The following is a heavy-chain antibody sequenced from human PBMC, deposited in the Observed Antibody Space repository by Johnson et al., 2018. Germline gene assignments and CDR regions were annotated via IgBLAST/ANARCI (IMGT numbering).Heavy chain of an antibody. D-gene: IGHD1-26*01. J-gene: IGHJ3*02. Sequence: QVQLQESGPGLVKPSETLSLTCSVSGGSISSHHWSWIRQSPGKGLEWIVYAYYDGSLTYNPSLKSRVTVSVDTSKNQFSLNLSSVTAADTAVYYCVRDIAVVGATLYFDIWGQGTMVTVSS. CDR3: VRDIAVVGATLYFDI. CDR1: GGSISSHH. CDR2: AYYDGSL. V-gene: IGHV4-59*11.